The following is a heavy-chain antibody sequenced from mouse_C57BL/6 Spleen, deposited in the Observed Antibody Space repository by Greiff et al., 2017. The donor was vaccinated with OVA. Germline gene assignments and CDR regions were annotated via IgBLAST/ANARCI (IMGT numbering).Heavy chain of an antibody. CDR3: AREDDGYYGFAY. J-gene: IGHJ3*01. CDR1: GFTFSDYY. V-gene: IGHV5-16*01. D-gene: IGHD2-3*01. Sequence: EVKVVESEGGLVQPGSSMKLSCTASGFTFSDYYMAWVRQVPEKGLEWVANINYDGSSTYYLDSLKSRFIISRDNAKNILYLQMSSLKSEDTATYYCAREDDGYYGFAYWGQGTLVTVSA. CDR2: INYDGSST.